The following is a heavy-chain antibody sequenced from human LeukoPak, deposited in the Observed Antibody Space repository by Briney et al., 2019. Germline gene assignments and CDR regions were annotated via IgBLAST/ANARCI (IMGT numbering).Heavy chain of an antibody. CDR1: GGSFSGYY. V-gene: IGHV4-59*01. J-gene: IGHJ2*01. D-gene: IGHD5-18*01. CDR2: IYYSGST. CDR3: ARDIIQLWSRYFDL. Sequence: PSETLSLTCAVYGGSFSGYYWSWIRQPPGKGLEWIGYIYYSGSTNYNPSLKSRVTISVDTSKNQFSLKLSSVTAADTAVYYCARDIIQLWSRYFDLWGRGTLVTVSS.